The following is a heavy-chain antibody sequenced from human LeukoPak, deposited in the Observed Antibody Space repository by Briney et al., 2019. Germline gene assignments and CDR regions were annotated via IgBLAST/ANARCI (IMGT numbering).Heavy chain of an antibody. CDR1: SGTRRSCD. Sequence: SCNAHSGTRRSCDMSRSRRAPEHGLEKRGRIIPIFGTPTYAQTFQGRVTITTAESTSTAYMELSSLRSEDTAVYYCARDDITIFGVVTPPGFDYWGQGTLVTVSS. V-gene: IGHV1-69*05. J-gene: IGHJ4*02. D-gene: IGHD3-3*01. CDR2: IIPIFGTP. CDR3: ARDDITIFGVVTPPGFDY.